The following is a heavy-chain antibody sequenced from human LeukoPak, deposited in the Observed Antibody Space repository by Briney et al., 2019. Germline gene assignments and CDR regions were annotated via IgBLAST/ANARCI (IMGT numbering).Heavy chain of an antibody. CDR3: ARDGYYYDSSGPGYFDY. J-gene: IGHJ4*02. D-gene: IGHD3-22*01. Sequence: SETLSLTCTVSGGSISSYYWSWIRQPAGKGPEWIGRIYTSGSTNYNPSLKSRVTMSVDTSKNQFSLKLSSVTAADTAVYYCARDGYYYDSSGPGYFDYWGQGTLVTVSS. CDR1: GGSISSYY. V-gene: IGHV4-4*07. CDR2: IYTSGST.